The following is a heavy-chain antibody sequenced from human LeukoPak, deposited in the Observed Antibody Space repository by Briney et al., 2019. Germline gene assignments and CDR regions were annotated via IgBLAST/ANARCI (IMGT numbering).Heavy chain of an antibody. CDR2: ISSSSSYI. J-gene: IGHJ3*02. CDR3: ARDIYSSSADAFDI. D-gene: IGHD6-6*01. CDR1: GFTSSSYS. V-gene: IGHV3-21*01. Sequence: GGSLRLSCAASGFTSSSYSMNWVRQAPGKGLEWVSSISSSSSYIYYADSVKGRFTISRDNAKNSLYLQMNSLRAEDTAVYYCARDIYSSSADAFDIWGQGTMVTVSS.